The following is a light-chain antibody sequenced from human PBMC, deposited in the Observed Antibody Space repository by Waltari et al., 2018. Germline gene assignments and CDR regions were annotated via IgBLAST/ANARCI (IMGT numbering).Light chain of an antibody. J-gene: IGLJ3*02. V-gene: IGLV2-14*01. CDR3: SSYTSSSTLV. CDR1: SSDVGGYNY. Sequence: QSALTQPASVSGSPGQSITISCTGTSSDVGGYNYVSWYQQHPGKAPKLMIYEVRNRPHGVANRFSGSKAGNTASLTISGLQAEDEADYYCSSYTSSSTLVFGGGTKLTVL. CDR2: EVR.